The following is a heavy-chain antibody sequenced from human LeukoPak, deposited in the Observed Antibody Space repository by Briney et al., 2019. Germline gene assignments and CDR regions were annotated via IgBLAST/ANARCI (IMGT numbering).Heavy chain of an antibody. D-gene: IGHD6-25*01. CDR3: AKETAAKYYYYYYGMDV. V-gene: IGHV3-9*01. CDR2: TSWNSGSI. J-gene: IGHJ6*02. CDR1: GFTFDDYA. Sequence: GGSLRLSCAASGFTFDDYAMHWVRQAPGKGLEWVSGTSWNSGSIGYADSVKGRFTISRDNAKNSLYLQMNSLRAEDTALYYCAKETAAKYYYYYYGMDVWGQGTTVTVSS.